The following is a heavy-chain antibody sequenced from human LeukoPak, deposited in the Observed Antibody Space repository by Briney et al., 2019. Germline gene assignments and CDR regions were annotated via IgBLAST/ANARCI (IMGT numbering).Heavy chain of an antibody. Sequence: SETLSLTCTVSGGSISSGGYYWSWIRQHPGKGLEWIGYIYYSGSTYYNPSLKSRVTISVDTSKNQFSLKLSSVTAADTAVYYCARGPMVWGVYYFDPWGQGTLVTVSS. CDR2: IYYSGST. V-gene: IGHV4-31*03. D-gene: IGHD3-10*01. CDR3: ARGPMVWGVYYFDP. CDR1: GGSISSGGYY. J-gene: IGHJ5*02.